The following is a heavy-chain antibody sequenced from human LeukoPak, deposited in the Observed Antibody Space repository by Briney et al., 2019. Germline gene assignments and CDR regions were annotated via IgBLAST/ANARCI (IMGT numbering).Heavy chain of an antibody. D-gene: IGHD5-12*01. J-gene: IGHJ3*02. CDR1: GFTFSSYG. CDR3: AKDGYSGYDARGDAFDI. V-gene: IGHV3-23*01. CDR2: ISGSGGST. Sequence: GGTLRLSCAASGFTFSSYGMSWVRQAPGKGLEWASAISGSGGSTYYADSVKGRFTISRDNSKNTLYLQMNSLRAEDTAVYYCAKDGYSGYDARGDAFDIWGQGTMVTVSS.